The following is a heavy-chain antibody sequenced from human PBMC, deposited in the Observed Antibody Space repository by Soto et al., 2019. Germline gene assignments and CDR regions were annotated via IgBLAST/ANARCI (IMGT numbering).Heavy chain of an antibody. CDR1: GYTFTSYY. CDR2: INPSGGST. D-gene: IGHD3-22*01. CDR3: AREPPHYDSSGYYYYYGMDV. Sequence: ASVKVSCKASGYTFTSYYMHWVRQAPGQGLEWMGIINPSGGSTSYAQKFQGRVTMTRDTSTSTVYMELSSLRSEDTAVYYFAREPPHYDSSGYYYYYGMDVWGQGTTVTVSS. J-gene: IGHJ6*02. V-gene: IGHV1-46*01.